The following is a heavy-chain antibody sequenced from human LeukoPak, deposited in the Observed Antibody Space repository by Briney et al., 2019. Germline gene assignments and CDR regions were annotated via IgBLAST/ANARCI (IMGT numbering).Heavy chain of an antibody. J-gene: IGHJ2*01. CDR2: ISYDGSNT. D-gene: IGHD5-18*01. CDR1: GFSFNSHG. Sequence: GGSLRLSCAASGFSFNSHGMHWVRQAPGKGLDWVAVISYDGSNTYYADSVKGRLTISRDNSKNTLDLQMNSLRAEDTAVYYCAKDRDSYGLLGYFDLWGRGTLVGASS. CDR3: AKDRDSYGLLGYFDL. V-gene: IGHV3-30*18.